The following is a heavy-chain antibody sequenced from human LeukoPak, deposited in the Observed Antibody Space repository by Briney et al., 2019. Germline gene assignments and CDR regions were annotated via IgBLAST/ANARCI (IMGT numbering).Heavy chain of an antibody. D-gene: IGHD5-24*01. Sequence: ASVKVSCKASGYTFSNYYMHWVRQAPGQGLEWMGLINPSAGNTNYAQRFQGRVTMTRNTSTSTVYMELSSLRSEDTAVYYCARIRDGYNDAYDIWGQGTMVTAPS. J-gene: IGHJ3*02. CDR1: GYTFSNYY. CDR3: ARIRDGYNDAYDI. CDR2: INPSAGNT. V-gene: IGHV1-46*01.